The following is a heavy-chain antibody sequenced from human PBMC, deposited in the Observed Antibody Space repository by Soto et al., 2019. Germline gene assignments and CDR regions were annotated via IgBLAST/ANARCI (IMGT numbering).Heavy chain of an antibody. CDR3: AREVEVHTPVFGF. Sequence: QVQLVQSGAEVKRPGSSVKVSCKAYGGTFNNYAINWVRQAPGQGLEWMGDISPMFGKANYAQKFQGRVKITADDSTATAHLELSSLRSEDTALYFCAREVEVHTPVFGFWGQGSLVTVSS. D-gene: IGHD2-2*01. J-gene: IGHJ4*02. CDR1: GGTFNNYA. CDR2: ISPMFGKA. V-gene: IGHV1-69*01.